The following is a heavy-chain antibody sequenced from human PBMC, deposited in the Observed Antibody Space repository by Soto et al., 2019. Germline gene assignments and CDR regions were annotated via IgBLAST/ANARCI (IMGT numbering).Heavy chain of an antibody. CDR1: GFTFSSFG. CDR3: AKGRFDIVTISPFDH. CDR2: ISYDGTEE. Sequence: GGSLRLSCAASGFTFSSFGMHWVRQAPGKGLEWVAVISYDGTEEKYADSVKGRATVSRDNSKNTVYLQMNRLRGDDSAIYYCAKGRFDIVTISPFDHWGQGTLVTVSS. J-gene: IGHJ4*01. V-gene: IGHV3-30*18. D-gene: IGHD3-3*02.